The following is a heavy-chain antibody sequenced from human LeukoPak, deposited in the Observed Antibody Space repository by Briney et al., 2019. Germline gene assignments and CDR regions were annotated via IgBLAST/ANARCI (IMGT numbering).Heavy chain of an antibody. J-gene: IGHJ3*02. V-gene: IGHV4-39*07. D-gene: IGHD4-17*01. CDR3: ARAVTTDAFDI. CDR1: GGSISSSSYY. CDR2: IYYSGST. Sequence: SETLSLTCTVSGGSISSSSYYWGWIRQPPGKGLEWIGSIYYSGSTYYNPSLKSRVTISVDTSKNQFSLKLSSVTAADTAVYYCARAVTTDAFDIWGQGTMVTVSS.